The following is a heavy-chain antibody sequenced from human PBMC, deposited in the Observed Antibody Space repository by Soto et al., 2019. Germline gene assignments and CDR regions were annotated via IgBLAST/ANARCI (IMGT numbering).Heavy chain of an antibody. CDR1: GFSLTTSGVG. V-gene: IGHV2-5*02. J-gene: IGHJ4*02. Sequence: QITLNESGPTQVKPRQTLTLTCTFSGFSLTTSGVGVGWIRQSPGKAPEWLALIYWDDDKRYSPSLMSRLTITKDTSKNQVVLTMADLDPADTATYYCAHRVLRTVFGLVTTTAIYFDFWGQGTRSPSP. CDR2: IYWDDDK. CDR3: AHRVLRTVFGLVTTTAIYFDF. D-gene: IGHD3-3*01.